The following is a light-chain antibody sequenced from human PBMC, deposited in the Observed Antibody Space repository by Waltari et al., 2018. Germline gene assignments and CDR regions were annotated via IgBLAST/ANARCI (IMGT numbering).Light chain of an antibody. CDR3: AAWEDSLSGLVV. Sequence: QSVLTQPPSASGTPGQRVTISCSGSSSNIGRNYVYWYQQLPGTAPKLLIYSNNARLFCVPDRIPLSKFVTSASLAICGLLSEYEADYYCAAWEDSLSGLVVFGGGSKLTVL. CDR1: SSNIGRNY. V-gene: IGLV1-47*01. CDR2: SNN. J-gene: IGLJ2*01.